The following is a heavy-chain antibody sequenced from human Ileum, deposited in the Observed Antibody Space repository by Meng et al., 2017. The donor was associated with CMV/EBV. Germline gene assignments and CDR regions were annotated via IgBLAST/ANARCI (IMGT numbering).Heavy chain of an antibody. V-gene: IGHV3-21*01. CDR3: ARDPTQTGYYSYYYYGMDV. CDR1: GFTFSSYS. D-gene: IGHD3-9*01. CDR2: ISSSSSYI. Sequence: SLRLSCAASGFTFSSYSMNWVRQAPGKGLEWVSSISSSSSYIYYADSVKGRFTISRDNAKNSLYLQMNSLRAEDTAVYYCARDPTQTGYYSYYYYGMDVWGQGTTVTVSS. J-gene: IGHJ6*02.